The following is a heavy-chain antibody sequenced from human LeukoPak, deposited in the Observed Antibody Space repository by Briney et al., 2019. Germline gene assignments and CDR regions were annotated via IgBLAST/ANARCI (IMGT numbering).Heavy chain of an antibody. CDR1: GYTFTSYG. CDR3: AREGQDSGSYYFDY. J-gene: IGHJ4*02. Sequence: ASVKVSCKAYGYTFTSYGISWVRQAPGQGLEWMGWISAYNGNTNYAQKLQGRVTMTTDTSTSTAYMELRSLRSDDTAVYYCAREGQDSGSYYFDYWGQGTLVTVSS. CDR2: ISAYNGNT. V-gene: IGHV1-18*01. D-gene: IGHD1-26*01.